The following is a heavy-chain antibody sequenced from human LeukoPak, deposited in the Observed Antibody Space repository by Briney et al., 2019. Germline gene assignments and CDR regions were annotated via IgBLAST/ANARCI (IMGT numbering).Heavy chain of an antibody. CDR2: INSDGSSA. CDR3: ARPLRGDVY. D-gene: IGHD3-10*01. CDR1: GFTFSSYW. Sequence: GGSLRLSCAASGFTFSSYWMHWVRQAPGKGLVWVSGINSDGSSARYADSVKGRFTISRDNAKNTLYLQMNSLRVEDTAVYYCARPLRGDVYWGQGTLVTVSS. J-gene: IGHJ4*02. V-gene: IGHV3-74*01.